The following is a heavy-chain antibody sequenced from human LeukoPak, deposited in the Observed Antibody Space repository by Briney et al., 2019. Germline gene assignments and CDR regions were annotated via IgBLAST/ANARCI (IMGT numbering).Heavy chain of an antibody. CDR1: GFTFSSYA. CDR3: ARGGHGYDSSGYYL. CDR2: ISYDGSNK. D-gene: IGHD3-22*01. Sequence: GGSLRLSCAASGFTFSSYAMHWVRQAPGKGLEWVAVISYDGSNKYYADSVKGRFTISRDNSKNTLYLQMNSLRAEDTAVYCCARGGHGYDSSGYYLWGQGTLVTVSS. V-gene: IGHV3-30*04. J-gene: IGHJ5*02.